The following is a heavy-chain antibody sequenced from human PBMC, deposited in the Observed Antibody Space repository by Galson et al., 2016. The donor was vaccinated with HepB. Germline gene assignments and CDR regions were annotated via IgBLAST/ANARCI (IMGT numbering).Heavy chain of an antibody. V-gene: IGHV3-7*03. CDR3: ARGIGGSGWTFDY. CDR2: IKHDGSEK. J-gene: IGHJ4*02. D-gene: IGHD6-19*01. CDR1: GFTFGSYW. Sequence: SLRLSCAASGFTFGSYWMNWVRQAPGKGLEWVANIKHDGSEKYFLDSVRGRFSISRDSAKKSLYLQMNSLRVEDTAVYYCARGIGGSGWTFDYWGQGTLVTVSS.